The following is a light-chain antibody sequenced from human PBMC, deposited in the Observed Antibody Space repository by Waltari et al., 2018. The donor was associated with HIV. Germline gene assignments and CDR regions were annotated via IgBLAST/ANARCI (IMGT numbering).Light chain of an antibody. CDR2: RNN. V-gene: IGLV1-47*01. J-gene: IGLJ3*02. CDR3: AAWDDSLSGRV. Sequence: QSVLTQPPSASGTPGQRVTISCSGSSSNIGSNYVYWYKQLPGTTPKLLIYRNNRRPAGVPDRFSGSKSGTSASLAISGLRSEDEADYYCAAWDDSLSGRVFGGGTKLTVL. CDR1: SSNIGSNY.